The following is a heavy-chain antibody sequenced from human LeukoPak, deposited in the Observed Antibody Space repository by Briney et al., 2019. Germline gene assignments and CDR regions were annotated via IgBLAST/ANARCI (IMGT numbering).Heavy chain of an antibody. Sequence: PGRSLRLSCAASGFTFDDYAMHWVRQAPGKGLEWVSGISWNSGSIGYADSVKGRFTISRDNAKNSLYLQMNSLRAEDTALYYCAKDMSHSHWNYYYYGMDVWGQGTTVTVSS. CDR3: AKDMSHSHWNYYYYGMDV. D-gene: IGHD1-1*01. CDR1: GFTFDDYA. J-gene: IGHJ6*02. V-gene: IGHV3-9*01. CDR2: ISWNSGSI.